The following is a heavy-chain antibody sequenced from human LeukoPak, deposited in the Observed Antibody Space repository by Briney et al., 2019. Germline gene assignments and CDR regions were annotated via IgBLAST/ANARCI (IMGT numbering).Heavy chain of an antibody. V-gene: IGHV5-51*01. J-gene: IGHJ4*02. CDR3: ARLSGNYVAY. CDR2: IYPSDSDA. D-gene: IGHD1-26*01. CDR1: GYSFTTYW. Sequence: GESLKISCKGSGYSFTTYWIGWVRQMPGKGLEWVGIIYPSDSDARYSPSFQGQVTISADKSITTAYLHWSSLKASDTAMYYCARLSGNYVAYWGQGTLVTVSS.